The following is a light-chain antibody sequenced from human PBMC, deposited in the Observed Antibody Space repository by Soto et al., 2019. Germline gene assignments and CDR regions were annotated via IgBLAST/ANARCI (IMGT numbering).Light chain of an antibody. J-gene: IGLJ1*01. CDR1: SGDVASYNR. CDR2: EAR. Sequence: QSVLTQPASVSGSPGQSITISCTRRSGDVASYNRVSWYQQPPGTAPKLIXXEARNRPSGVPDRFSGSKSGNTASLTISGLQAADEADYYCSLYTSENTYVFGTGTKVTVL. CDR3: SLYTSENTYV. V-gene: IGLV2-18*01.